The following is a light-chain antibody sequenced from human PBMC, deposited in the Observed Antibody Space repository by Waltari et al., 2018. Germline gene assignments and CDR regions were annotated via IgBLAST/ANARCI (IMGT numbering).Light chain of an antibody. Sequence: DIQLTQSPSFLSTSVGDRVTITCRASQDISSHLAWYQQKPGKAPRLLVYGASTLHSGVPSRVRGTGSGTEFTLTINNLQPEDFATYYCQQLIRFPTFTFGQGTKLQIE. J-gene: IGKJ2*01. V-gene: IGKV1-9*01. CDR2: GAS. CDR3: QQLIRFPTFT. CDR1: QDISSH.